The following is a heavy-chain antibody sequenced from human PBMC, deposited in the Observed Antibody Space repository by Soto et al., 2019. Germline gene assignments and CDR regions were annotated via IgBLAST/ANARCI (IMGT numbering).Heavy chain of an antibody. D-gene: IGHD3-10*01. Sequence: EVQLQESGGGLVQPGGSLRLSCAASGFTFSTYAMSWVRQAPGKGLEWVSGISGSGDHTHYGDSVRGRFTISRDNSNNTLYLHVDSLSAEDTAVYYCAKDLVGRGSATAYFDYWGQGTLVTVSS. CDR3: AKDLVGRGSATAYFDY. V-gene: IGHV3-23*01. CDR1: GFTFSTYA. CDR2: ISGSGDHT. J-gene: IGHJ4*02.